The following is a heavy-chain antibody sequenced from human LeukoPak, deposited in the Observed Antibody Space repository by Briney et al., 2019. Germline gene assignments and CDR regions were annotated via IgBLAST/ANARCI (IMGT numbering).Heavy chain of an antibody. J-gene: IGHJ4*02. D-gene: IGHD3-3*01. CDR2: ISSSSSYI. V-gene: IGHV3-21*01. CDR3: AKDGPYDFWSGYSLFDY. CDR1: GFTFSSYS. Sequence: GGSLRLSCAASGFTFSSYSMNWVRQAPGKGLEWVSSISSSSSYIYYADSVKGRFTISRDNSKNTLYLQMNSLRAEDTAVYYCAKDGPYDFWSGYSLFDYWGQGTLVTVSS.